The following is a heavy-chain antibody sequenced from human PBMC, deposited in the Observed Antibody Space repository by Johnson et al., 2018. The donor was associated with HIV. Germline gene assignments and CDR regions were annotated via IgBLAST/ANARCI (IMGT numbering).Heavy chain of an antibody. J-gene: IGHJ3*02. CDR3: ANLWVATIWEYDAFDI. CDR2: LSRSGST. V-gene: IGHV3-66*03. D-gene: IGHD5-12*01. Sequence: VLLVESGGGLIQLGGSLRLSCAASGFSVSSKYMSWVRQAPGKGLEWVSALSRSGSTYYVDSVKGRFTISRDNSKNTLHLQMNSLRAEDTAVYYCANLWVATIWEYDAFDIWGQGTMVTVSS. CDR1: GFSVSSKY.